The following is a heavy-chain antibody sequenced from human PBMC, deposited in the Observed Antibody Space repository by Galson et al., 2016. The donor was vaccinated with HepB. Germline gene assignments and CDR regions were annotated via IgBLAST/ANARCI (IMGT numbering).Heavy chain of an antibody. CDR1: GGSVSSGSYY. Sequence: SETLSLTCTVSGGSVSSGSYYWSWIRQPPGKGLEWIGYLSFNGRTSYNPSLKSRVTILVDTSKNQFSLKLSSVTAAYTAVYYCAGATDYDFWSDSPEYWGQGILVTVSS. CDR3: AGATDYDFWSDSPEY. D-gene: IGHD3-3*01. V-gene: IGHV4-61*01. CDR2: LSFNGRT. J-gene: IGHJ4*02.